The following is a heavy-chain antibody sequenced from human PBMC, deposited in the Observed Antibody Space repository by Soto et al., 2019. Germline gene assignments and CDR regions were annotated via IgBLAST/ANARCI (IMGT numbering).Heavy chain of an antibody. CDR1: GFTFSNYH. Sequence: SLRLSCAASGFTFSNYHMHWVRQAPGKGLEWVTLISNDESYKYYADSVKGRFTISRDNSKNTLYLQMAGLRAEDTAVDYCAKDPITTRDHYFIMDVWGQGTTVTVSS. V-gene: IGHV3-30*18. J-gene: IGHJ6*02. CDR3: AKDPITTRDHYFIMDV. CDR2: ISNDESYK. D-gene: IGHD3-16*01.